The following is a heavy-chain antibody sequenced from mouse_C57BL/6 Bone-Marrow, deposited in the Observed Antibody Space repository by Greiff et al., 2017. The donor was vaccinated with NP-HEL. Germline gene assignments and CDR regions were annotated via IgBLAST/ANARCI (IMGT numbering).Heavy chain of an antibody. Sequence: QVQLQQPGAELVKPGASVKMSCKASGYTFTSYWITWVKQRPGQGLVWIGDIYPGSGSTNYNEKFKSKATLTVDTSSSTAYMQLSSLTSEDSAVYYCASRRWLPPYWYFDVWGTGTTVTVSS. CDR3: ASRRWLPPYWYFDV. V-gene: IGHV1-55*01. CDR1: GYTFTSYW. D-gene: IGHD2-2*01. J-gene: IGHJ1*03. CDR2: IYPGSGST.